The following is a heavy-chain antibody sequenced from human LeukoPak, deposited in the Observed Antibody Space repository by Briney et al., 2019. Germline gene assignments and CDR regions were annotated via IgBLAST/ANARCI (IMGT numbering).Heavy chain of an antibody. D-gene: IGHD3-22*01. Sequence: SETLSLTCTVSGGSISSYYWSWIRQPAGKGLEWIGRIYPIGSTNYNPSLKSRVIISIDTSKNQFSLKLSSVTAADTAMYYCARGGHYYDSSGYPFKYWGQGTLVTVSS. J-gene: IGHJ4*02. CDR1: GGSISSYY. V-gene: IGHV4-4*07. CDR3: ARGGHYYDSSGYPFKY. CDR2: IYPIGST.